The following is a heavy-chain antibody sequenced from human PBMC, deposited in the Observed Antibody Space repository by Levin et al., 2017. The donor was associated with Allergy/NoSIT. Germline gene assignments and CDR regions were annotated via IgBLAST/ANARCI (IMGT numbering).Heavy chain of an antibody. D-gene: IGHD3-22*01. CDR3: TPYDSSGQTNN. CDR1: GFTVGDYA. Sequence: GESLKISCTASGFTVGDYAMSWFRQAPGKGLEWVGFIRSKAYGGTTEYAASVKGRFTISRDDSKSIAYLQMNSLKTEDTAVYYCTPYDSSGQTNNWGQGTLVTVSS. J-gene: IGHJ4*02. CDR2: IRSKAYGGTT. V-gene: IGHV3-49*03.